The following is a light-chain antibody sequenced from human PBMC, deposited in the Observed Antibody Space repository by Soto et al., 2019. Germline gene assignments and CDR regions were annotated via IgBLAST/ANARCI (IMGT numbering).Light chain of an antibody. J-gene: IGKJ4*01. CDR1: QAISNY. V-gene: IGKV1-33*01. CDR3: QQGIT. Sequence: DIPMTQSPSSLSASVGDRVTITCQASQAISNYLNWYQQKPGKAPKLLIYDASNLETGVPSRFSGSGSGTDFTFTISSLQPEDIATYYCQQGITFGGGTKVEIK. CDR2: DAS.